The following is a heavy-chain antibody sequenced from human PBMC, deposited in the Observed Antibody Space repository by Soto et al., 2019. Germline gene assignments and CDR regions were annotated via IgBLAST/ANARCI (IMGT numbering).Heavy chain of an antibody. D-gene: IGHD1-26*01. Sequence: GASVKVSCKASGGTFSSYSISWVRQAPGQGLEWMGGIIPNFGTANYAQKFQGRVTITADESTSTAYMELSSLRSEDTAVYYCARERGVGAEYFQHWGQGTLVTVSS. CDR1: GGTFSSYS. CDR3: ARERGVGAEYFQH. V-gene: IGHV1-69*13. J-gene: IGHJ1*01. CDR2: IIPNFGTA.